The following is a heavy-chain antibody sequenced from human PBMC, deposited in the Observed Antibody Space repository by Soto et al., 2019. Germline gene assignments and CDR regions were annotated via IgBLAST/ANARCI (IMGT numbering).Heavy chain of an antibody. CDR2: INAGDGNT. CDR1: GYTFSSYA. D-gene: IGHD7-27*01. J-gene: IGHJ4*02. Sequence: QVHLVQSGAEVRKPGASVKVSCKASGYTFSSYAMHWVLQAPGQRLEWMGWINAGDGNTKSSQKFQDRVTISRDTSASTSYMELTSLRSEDTAVYYCARDTGDRTFDFWGQGTLVTVSS. CDR3: ARDTGDRTFDF. V-gene: IGHV1-3*01.